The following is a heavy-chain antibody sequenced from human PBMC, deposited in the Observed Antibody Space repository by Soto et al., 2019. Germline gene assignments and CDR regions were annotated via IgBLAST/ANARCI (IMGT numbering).Heavy chain of an antibody. CDR3: ARTAAPYCGGDCYSPFDY. D-gene: IGHD2-21*02. CDR1: GFTFSSYW. J-gene: IGHJ4*02. V-gene: IGHV3-7*01. Sequence: GGSLRLSCAASGFTFSSYWMSWVRQAPGKGLEWVANIKQDGTEKNYVDSVKGRFTISRDNAKKSLYLQMKSLRAEDTAVYYCARTAAPYCGGDCYSPFDYWGQGTLVTVSS. CDR2: IKQDGTEK.